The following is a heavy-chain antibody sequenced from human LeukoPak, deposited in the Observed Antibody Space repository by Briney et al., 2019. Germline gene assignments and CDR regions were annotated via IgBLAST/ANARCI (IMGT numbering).Heavy chain of an antibody. V-gene: IGHV5-51*01. Sequence: GESLKISCKGSGYSFTSYWIGWVRQMPGKGLEWMGIIYPGDSDTRYSPSFQGQVTISADKSISTAYLQWSSLKASATAMYYCARASSSWYAWFDPWGQGTLVTVSS. CDR2: IYPGDSDT. J-gene: IGHJ5*02. D-gene: IGHD6-13*01. CDR3: ARASSSWYAWFDP. CDR1: GYSFTSYW.